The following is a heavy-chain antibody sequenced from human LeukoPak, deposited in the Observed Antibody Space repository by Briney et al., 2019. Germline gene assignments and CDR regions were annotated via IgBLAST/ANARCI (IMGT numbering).Heavy chain of an antibody. V-gene: IGHV4-30-4*08. J-gene: IGHJ3*02. D-gene: IGHD2-15*01. Sequence: PSENLSLTCTVSGDSISNGDYYWSWIRQHPEKGLECIGYIYYSGATYYNPSLKSRLTISVDTPKSQFSLKLSSMTAADTAMYYCAKLSRSSGGYPYVFDIWGQGIMVTVSS. CDR2: IYYSGAT. CDR1: GDSISNGDYY. CDR3: AKLSRSSGGYPYVFDI.